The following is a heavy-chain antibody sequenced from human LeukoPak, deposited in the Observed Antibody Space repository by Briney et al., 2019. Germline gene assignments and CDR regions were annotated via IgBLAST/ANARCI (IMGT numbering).Heavy chain of an antibody. CDR1: GFTFSSYE. D-gene: IGHD4-17*01. V-gene: IGHV3-48*03. CDR3: ARDTTDDYGDYYFDY. J-gene: IGHJ4*02. Sequence: PGGSLRLSCAASGFTFSSYEMNWVRQASGKGLEWVSFISSSGITIFYADSVKGRFTVSRDNAKNSLYLQMNSLRAEDTAVYYCARDTTDDYGDYYFDYWGQGTLVTVSS. CDR2: ISSSGITI.